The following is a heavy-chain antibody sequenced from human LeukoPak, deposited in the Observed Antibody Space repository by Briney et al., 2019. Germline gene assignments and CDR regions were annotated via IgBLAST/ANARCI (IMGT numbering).Heavy chain of an antibody. CDR3: ARMGNMVRGVIISHDAFDI. CDR1: GGSISSSSYY. V-gene: IGHV4-39*01. D-gene: IGHD3-10*01. CDR2: IYYSGSA. Sequence: SETLSLTCTVSGGSISSSSYYWGWIRQPPGKGLEWIGSIYYSGSAYFNPSLKSRLTISVDTSKNQFSLKLSSVTAADTAVYYCARMGNMVRGVIISHDAFDIWGQGTMVTVSS. J-gene: IGHJ3*02.